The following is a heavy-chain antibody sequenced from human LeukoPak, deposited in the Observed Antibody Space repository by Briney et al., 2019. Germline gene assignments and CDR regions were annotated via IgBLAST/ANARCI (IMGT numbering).Heavy chain of an antibody. CDR1: GYTFTDYY. Sequence: ASVKVSCKASGYTFTDYYIHWVRQAPGQGLEWMVWINTDSGGTNYAQKFQGRVTMTIDTSISTAYLELTRLTSDDTAVYYCARGEGNSIDYWGQGTLVTVSS. D-gene: IGHD4-11*01. J-gene: IGHJ4*02. CDR3: ARGEGNSIDY. CDR2: INTDSGGT. V-gene: IGHV1-2*02.